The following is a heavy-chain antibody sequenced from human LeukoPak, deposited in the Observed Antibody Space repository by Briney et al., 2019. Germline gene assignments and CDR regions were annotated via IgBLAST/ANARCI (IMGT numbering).Heavy chain of an antibody. J-gene: IGHJ4*02. CDR3: TRGAGWLIDY. CDR1: GGSLDGHY. V-gene: IGHV4-34*01. Sequence: SETLSLTCAVYGGSLDGHYWSWIRQPPGKGLEWIGEGSESGGTKFNPSLKSRVTISADTSKNQFSLKVKSVTAADTAVYYCTRGAGWLIDYWGQGILVTVSS. D-gene: IGHD3-16*01. CDR2: GSESGGT.